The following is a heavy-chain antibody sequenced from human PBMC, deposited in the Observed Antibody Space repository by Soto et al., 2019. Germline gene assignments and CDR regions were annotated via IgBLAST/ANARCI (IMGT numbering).Heavy chain of an antibody. Sequence: EVQLLESGGGLVQPGGSLRLSCAASGFTFGNYAMSWVRQAPGKGLEWVSSISGGGAGTYYADSVKGRFTISRDNSKNTLYLQMNSLRVEDTALYYSAKDVYCSGGSCFSDFDYWGQGTLVTVSS. CDR1: GFTFGNYA. CDR2: ISGGGAGT. J-gene: IGHJ4*02. D-gene: IGHD2-15*01. V-gene: IGHV3-23*01. CDR3: AKDVYCSGGSCFSDFDY.